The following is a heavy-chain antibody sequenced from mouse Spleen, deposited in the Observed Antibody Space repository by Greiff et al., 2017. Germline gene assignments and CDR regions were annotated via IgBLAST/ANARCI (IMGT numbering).Heavy chain of an antibody. CDR3: ARIYDGYFH. CDR2: IDPANGNT. J-gene: IGHJ2*01. Sequence: VQLQQSVAELVRPGASVKLSCTASGFNIKNNYMHWVKQRPEQGLEWIGRIDPANGNTKYAPKFQGKATITADTSSNTAYLQLSSLTSEDTAIYYCARIYDGYFHWGQGTTLTVSS. D-gene: IGHD2-3*01. V-gene: IGHV14-3*01. CDR1: GFNIKNNY.